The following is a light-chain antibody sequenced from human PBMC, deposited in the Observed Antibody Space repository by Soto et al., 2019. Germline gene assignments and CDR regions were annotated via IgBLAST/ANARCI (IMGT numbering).Light chain of an antibody. CDR2: WAS. J-gene: IGKJ1*01. V-gene: IGKV4-1*01. CDR3: QQYHSDPIT. Sequence: DILLTHSPYSLAVSLGERATINCKSSQSVLYSSNNKNYLAWYQQKPGQPPKLLIYWASTRESGVPDRFSGSGSGTDFTLTISNVEAEDVAIYYCQQYHSDPITFGQGTKVDIK. CDR1: QSVLYSSNNKNY.